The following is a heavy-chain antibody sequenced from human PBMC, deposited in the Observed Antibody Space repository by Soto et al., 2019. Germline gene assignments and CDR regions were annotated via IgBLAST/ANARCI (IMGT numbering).Heavy chain of an antibody. J-gene: IGHJ4*02. Sequence: QVQLVQSGAEVKKPGASVKVSCKASGYTFTSYGISWVRQAPGQGLEWMGWISAYNGNTNYAQKLQGRVTMTTDTSTSTAYMELRSLRSDDTAVYYCAGDQPQYYYDSRGYFDYWGQGTLVTVSS. CDR2: ISAYNGNT. CDR3: AGDQPQYYYDSRGYFDY. D-gene: IGHD3-22*01. V-gene: IGHV1-18*01. CDR1: GYTFTSYG.